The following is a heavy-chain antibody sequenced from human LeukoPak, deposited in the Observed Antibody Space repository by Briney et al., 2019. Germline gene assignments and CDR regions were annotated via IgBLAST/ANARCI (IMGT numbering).Heavy chain of an antibody. V-gene: IGHV3-23*01. D-gene: IGHD6-19*01. J-gene: IGHJ4*02. CDR2: ISGSGGST. Sequence: GGSLRLSCAASGFTFSSYAMSWVRQAPGKGLEWVSAISGSGGSTYYADSVKGRFTIPRDNSKNTLYPQMNSLRAEDTAVYYCAKVGPRVATILSRYSSGWYPYYFDYWGQGTLVTVSS. CDR3: AKVGPRVATILSRYSSGWYPYYFDY. CDR1: GFTFSSYA.